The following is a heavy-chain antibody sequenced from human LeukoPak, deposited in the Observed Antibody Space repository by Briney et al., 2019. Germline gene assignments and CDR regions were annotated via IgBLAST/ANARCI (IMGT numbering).Heavy chain of an antibody. D-gene: IGHD3-22*01. CDR1: GYTFTGYY. V-gene: IGHV1-2*02. Sequence: ASVKVSCKASGYTFTGYYMHWVRQAPGQGLEWMGWINPNSGGTNYAQKFQGRVTMTRDTSISTAYMELSRLRSDDTAVYYCARDPSDYYDSSVYLPTTDYWGQGTLVTVSS. CDR2: INPNSGGT. J-gene: IGHJ4*02. CDR3: ARDPSDYYDSSVYLPTTDY.